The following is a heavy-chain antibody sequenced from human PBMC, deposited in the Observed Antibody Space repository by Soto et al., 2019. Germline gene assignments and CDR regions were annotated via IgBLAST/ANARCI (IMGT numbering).Heavy chain of an antibody. V-gene: IGHV3-30-3*01. CDR1: GFTFITYA. J-gene: IGHJ4*02. CDR3: ARDRSMIVVVPGY. CDR2: ISYDGSNK. D-gene: IGHD3-22*01. Sequence: PGGSLRLSCAASGFTFITYAMHWVRQAPGKGLEWVALISYDGSNKYYADSVKGRFTISRDNSKNTLYLQMNSLRADDTAIYYCARDRSMIVVVPGYWGQGTLVTVSS.